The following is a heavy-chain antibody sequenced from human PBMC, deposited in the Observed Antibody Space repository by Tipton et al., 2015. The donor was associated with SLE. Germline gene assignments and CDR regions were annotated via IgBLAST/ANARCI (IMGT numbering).Heavy chain of an antibody. V-gene: IGHV3-23*01. J-gene: IGHJ3*02. CDR3: AREGLSGDPGAFDI. CDR1: GFTIATYA. Sequence: GSLRLSCEASGFTIATYAMNWVRQSPGKGLEWVSGISGGGGTPSYADSVKGRFIISRDNSKNTLYLQMNSLRAEDTAVYYCAREGLSGDPGAFDIWGQGTMVTVSS. D-gene: IGHD7-27*01. CDR2: ISGGGGTP.